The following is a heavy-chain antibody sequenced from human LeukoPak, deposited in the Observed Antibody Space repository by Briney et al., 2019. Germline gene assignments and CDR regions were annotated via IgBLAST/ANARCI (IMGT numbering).Heavy chain of an antibody. D-gene: IGHD5-24*01. V-gene: IGHV4-38-2*02. CDR3: AXXAGNYHMRGFDV. Sequence: SETLSLTCNVSGYSISSGYYWGWIRQPPGKWLEWIGSIYHTGTSNHNPSLKSRVIISIDTSNDQVSLKLSSVTAADTAVYYCAXXAGNYHMRGFDVWGPGTLVTVSS. CDR2: IYHTGTS. J-gene: IGHJ3*01. CDR1: GYSISSGYY.